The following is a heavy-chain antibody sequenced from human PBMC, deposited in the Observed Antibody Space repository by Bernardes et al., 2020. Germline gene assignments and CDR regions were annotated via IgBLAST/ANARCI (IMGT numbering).Heavy chain of an antibody. V-gene: IGHV3-7*01. J-gene: IGHJ5*02. CDR1: GFTFSNYW. Sequence: GGSLRLSCAASGFTFSNYWMTWVRQAPGEGLEWVANINQDGSEKHYVDSVKGRFTISRDNAKNSLYLQMNSLRAQDTAVYYCTRNIDGPGESWGQGTLVTVSS. CDR3: TRNIDGPGES. CDR2: INQDGSEK. D-gene: IGHD3-10*01.